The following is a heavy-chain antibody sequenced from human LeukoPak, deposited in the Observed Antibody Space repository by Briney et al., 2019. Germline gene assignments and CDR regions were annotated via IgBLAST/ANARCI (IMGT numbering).Heavy chain of an antibody. CDR3: ARGAYDSSGYYRGYYFDY. J-gene: IGHJ4*02. D-gene: IGHD3-22*01. CDR2: IIPILGIA. CDR1: GGTFSSYA. Sequence: SVKVSCKASGGTFSSYAISWVRQAPGQGLEWMGRIIPILGIANYAQKFQGRVTITADKSTSTAYMGLSSLRSEDTAVYYCARGAYDSSGYYRGYYFDYWGQGTLVTVSS. V-gene: IGHV1-69*04.